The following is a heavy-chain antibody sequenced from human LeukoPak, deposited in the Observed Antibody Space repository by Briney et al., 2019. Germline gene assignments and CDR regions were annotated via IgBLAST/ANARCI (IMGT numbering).Heavy chain of an antibody. CDR2: IYYSGST. Sequence: SETLSLNCTVSGGSISSYYWSWIRQPPGKGLEWIGYIYYSGSTNYNPSLKSRVTISVDTSKNQFSLKLSSVTAADTAVYYCARESRSWYYFDYWGQGTLVTVSS. CDR3: ARESRSWYYFDY. CDR1: GGSISSYY. J-gene: IGHJ4*02. D-gene: IGHD6-13*01. V-gene: IGHV4-59*01.